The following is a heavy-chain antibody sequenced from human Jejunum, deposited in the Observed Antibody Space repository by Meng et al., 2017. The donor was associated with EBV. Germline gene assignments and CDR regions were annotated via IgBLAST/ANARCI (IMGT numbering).Heavy chain of an antibody. J-gene: IGHJ5*02. CDR2: INESGGRT. CDR3: AKLTRA. V-gene: IGHV3-23*04. CDR1: GFTFNSRT. Sequence: QVVELWGVWVPPGRSIRLSGASFGFTFNSRTRSWVRQATGKGLEWVSAINESGGRTYYTDSVKGRFTISRDNSKNTLYLQMNSLRAEDTAVYYCAKLTRAWGQGTLVTVSS.